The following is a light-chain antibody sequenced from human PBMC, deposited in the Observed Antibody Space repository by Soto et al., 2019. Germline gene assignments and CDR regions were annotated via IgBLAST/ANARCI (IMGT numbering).Light chain of an antibody. J-gene: IGKJ1*01. CDR2: GTS. CDR1: QSVSSYS. Sequence: ENELTQAPGTLTSSPGQRSTPSSRPSQSVSSYSLAWYQQKPGQAPRLVMYGTSNRATGIPDRFSGSGSGPDFTLTISRLEPEDFAVYYCQQYDSSPRTLGQGTKVDIK. CDR3: QQYDSSPRT. V-gene: IGKV3-20*01.